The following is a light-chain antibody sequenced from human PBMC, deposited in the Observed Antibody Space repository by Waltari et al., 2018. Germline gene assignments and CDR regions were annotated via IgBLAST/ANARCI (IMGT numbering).Light chain of an antibody. Sequence: SCRASGRVSKFSAWYQQKPGQAPRVLIYHASNRASGIPDRFSGSGFGTDFSLTISRLEPEDFAVYYCQKYESLPATFGQGTKVEIK. J-gene: IGKJ1*01. CDR2: HAS. CDR3: QKYESLPAT. CDR1: GRVSKF. V-gene: IGKV3-20*01.